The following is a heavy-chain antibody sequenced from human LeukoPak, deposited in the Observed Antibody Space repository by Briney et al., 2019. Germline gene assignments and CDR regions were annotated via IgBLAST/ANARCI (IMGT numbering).Heavy chain of an antibody. CDR1: GGSMRSHY. CDR3: ARAMGAYYYGSGSSDY. V-gene: IGHV4-59*08. J-gene: IGHJ4*02. CDR2: ISYTGST. Sequence: SETLSLTCTVSGGSMRSHYWNWIRQPPGTGLEWIGYISYTGSTNYNPSLMSRLTMSVDTSNHHFSVRLSSVTAADTAVYYCARAMGAYYYGSGSSDYWGQGTLVTVSS. D-gene: IGHD3-10*01.